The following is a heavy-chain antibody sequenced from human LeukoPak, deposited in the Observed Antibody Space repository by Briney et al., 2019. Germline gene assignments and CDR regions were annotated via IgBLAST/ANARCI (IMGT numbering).Heavy chain of an antibody. CDR2: IIPILGIA. CDR3: ARMATIEGSYYYGMDV. V-gene: IGHV1-69*04. Sequence: GASVKVSCKASGGTFSSYAISWVRQAPGQGLEWMGRIIPILGIANYAQKFQGRVTITADKSTSTAYMELSSLRSEDTAVYYCARMATIEGSYYYGMDVWGQGTTVTVSS. J-gene: IGHJ6*02. D-gene: IGHD5-12*01. CDR1: GGTFSSYA.